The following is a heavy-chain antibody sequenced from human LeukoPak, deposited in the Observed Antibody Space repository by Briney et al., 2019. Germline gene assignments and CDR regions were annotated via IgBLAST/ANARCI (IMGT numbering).Heavy chain of an antibody. D-gene: IGHD3-10*01. V-gene: IGHV3-30*04. J-gene: IGHJ4*02. CDR2: ISHDGSNK. CDR3: ARIPDGSGKIQSD. Sequence: GGSLRLSCAASGFTFSSYAMHWVRQAPGKGLEWVAVISHDGSNKYYADSVKGRFTISRDNSKNTLYLQMNSLRAEDTAVYYCARIPDGSGKIQSDWGQGTLVTVSS. CDR1: GFTFSSYA.